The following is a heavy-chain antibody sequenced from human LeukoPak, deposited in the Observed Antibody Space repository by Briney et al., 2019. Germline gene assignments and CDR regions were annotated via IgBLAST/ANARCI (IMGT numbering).Heavy chain of an antibody. D-gene: IGHD5-12*01. CDR2: IRYDGSNK. Sequence: GGSLRLSCAASGFTFSSYGMHWVRQAPGKGLEWVAFIRYDGSNKYYADSVKGRFTISRDNSKNTLYLQMNSLRAEDTAVYYCARDPQRSYSGYEIDYWGRGTLVTVSS. CDR1: GFTFSSYG. J-gene: IGHJ4*02. CDR3: ARDPQRSYSGYEIDY. V-gene: IGHV3-30*02.